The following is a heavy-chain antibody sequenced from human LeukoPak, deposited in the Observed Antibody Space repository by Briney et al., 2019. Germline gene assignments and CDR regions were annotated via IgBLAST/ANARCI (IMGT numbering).Heavy chain of an antibody. Sequence: GASVKVSCKASGCTLSSFTISWVRPAPGQGLAWMDWIIPIFGTATYAQKFQGRVTITADESTSTAYMELSSLRSEDTAVYYCASRGYGSGSYYGSDYWGQGTLVTVSS. CDR3: ASRGYGSGSYYGSDY. CDR1: GCTLSSFT. J-gene: IGHJ4*02. V-gene: IGHV1-69*13. D-gene: IGHD3-10*01. CDR2: IIPIFGTA.